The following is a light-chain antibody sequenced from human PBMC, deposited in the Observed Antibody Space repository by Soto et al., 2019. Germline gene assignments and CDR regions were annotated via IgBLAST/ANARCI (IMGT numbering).Light chain of an antibody. CDR3: SSYTSSSPVV. V-gene: IGLV2-14*01. Sequence: QSALTQPASVSGSPGQPITISCTGTSSDVGAYNYVSWYQQHPGKAPKLMIYEVSNRPSGVSNRFSGSKSGNTASLTISGLQAEDEADYYCSSYTSSSPVVFGGGTKLTVL. CDR1: SSDVGAYNY. CDR2: EVS. J-gene: IGLJ2*01.